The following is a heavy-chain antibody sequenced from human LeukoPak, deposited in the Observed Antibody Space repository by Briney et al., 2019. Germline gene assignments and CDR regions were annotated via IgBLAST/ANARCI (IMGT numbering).Heavy chain of an antibody. Sequence: ASVKVSCKASGYTFTGYYMHWVRQAPGQGLEWMGWINPNSGGTNYAQKFQGRVTMTRDTSSTTVYMELTRLRSDDTAVYYCARPLGSLKEYWWFDPWGQGTLVTVSS. J-gene: IGHJ5*02. CDR2: INPNSGGT. CDR1: GYTFTGYY. CDR3: ARPLGSLKEYWWFDP. D-gene: IGHD2/OR15-2a*01. V-gene: IGHV1-2*02.